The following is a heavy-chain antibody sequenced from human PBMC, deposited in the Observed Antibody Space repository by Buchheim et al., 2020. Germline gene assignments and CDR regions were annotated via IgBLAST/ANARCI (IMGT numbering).Heavy chain of an antibody. CDR3: ARRRVATIRNNWFDP. Sequence: QVQLQQWGAGLLKPSETLSLTCAVYGGSFSGYYWCWLRQPPGKGLEWFGEINHSGSTNYNPSLKSRVTISVDPSKNQVSLKLSSVTAADTAVYYCARRRVATIRNNWFDPWGQGTL. CDR1: GGSFSGYY. CDR2: INHSGST. D-gene: IGHD5-12*01. J-gene: IGHJ5*02. V-gene: IGHV4-34*01.